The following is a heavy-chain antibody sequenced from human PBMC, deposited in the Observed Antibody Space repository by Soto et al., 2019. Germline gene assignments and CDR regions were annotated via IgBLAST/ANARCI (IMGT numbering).Heavy chain of an antibody. D-gene: IGHD2-8*01. Sequence: GSLRLSCASFGFTVNSHAMSWVRQAPGKGLEWVASISGSGDGTYYGDSVKGRFTISRESSSSTLYLQMNNLRGEDTAVYFCTKSRRGILMVYGFGGMDVWGQGTTVTVSS. V-gene: IGHV3-23*01. J-gene: IGHJ6*02. CDR3: TKSRRGILMVYGFGGMDV. CDR2: ISGSGDGT. CDR1: GFTVNSHA.